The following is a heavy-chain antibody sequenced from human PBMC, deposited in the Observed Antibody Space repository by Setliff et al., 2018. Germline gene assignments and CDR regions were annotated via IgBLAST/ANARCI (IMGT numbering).Heavy chain of an antibody. Sequence: ASVKVSCKAADYTFLSYGLSWVRQAPGQGLEWMGWISAYTGKTDYAQNFQGRVTMTTDTSTSTGYMELRSLRADDTAVYYCAKGRRTIRSHLDYWGQGTQVTVSS. CDR1: DYTFLSYG. CDR2: ISAYTGKT. J-gene: IGHJ4*02. CDR3: AKGRRTIRSHLDY. V-gene: IGHV1-18*01. D-gene: IGHD3-3*01.